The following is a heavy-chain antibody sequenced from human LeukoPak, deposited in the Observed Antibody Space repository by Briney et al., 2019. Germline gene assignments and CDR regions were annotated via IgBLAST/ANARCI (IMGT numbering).Heavy chain of an antibody. D-gene: IGHD2-2*01. CDR3: ARAGGGYCSSTSCQHFDY. CDR1: GGSISSSSYY. J-gene: IGHJ4*02. CDR2: IYCSGST. Sequence: PSETLFLTCTVSGGSISSSSYYWGWIRQPPGKGLEWIGSIYCSGSTYYNPSLKSRVTISVDTSKNQFSLKLSSVTAADTAVYYCARAGGGYCSSTSCQHFDYWGQGTLVTVSS. V-gene: IGHV4-39*07.